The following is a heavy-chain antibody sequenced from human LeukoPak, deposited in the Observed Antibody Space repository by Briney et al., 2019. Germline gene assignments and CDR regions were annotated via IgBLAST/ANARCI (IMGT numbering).Heavy chain of an antibody. CDR1: TFTLNNYW. Sequence: GGSLRLSCTASTFTLNNYWMSWVRQAPGKGLEWVANIKQDGSEKYYVDSVKGRFTISRDNAKNSLYLQMNSLRAEDTAVYYCARSITMVRGEWFDPWGQGTLVTVSS. CDR3: ARSITMVRGEWFDP. J-gene: IGHJ5*02. D-gene: IGHD3-10*01. V-gene: IGHV3-7*04. CDR2: IKQDGSEK.